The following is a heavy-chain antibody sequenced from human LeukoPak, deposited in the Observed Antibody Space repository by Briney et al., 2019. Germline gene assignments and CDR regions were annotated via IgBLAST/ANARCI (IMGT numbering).Heavy chain of an antibody. V-gene: IGHV4-59*12. CDR1: GGSISSYY. Sequence: PSETLSLTCTVSGGSISSYYWSWIRQPPGKGLEGIGYIYHSGSTYYNPSLKSRVTIPVDRSKNQFSLKLSSVTAADTAVYYCAREPSAVTGFYGMDVWGQGTTVTVSS. D-gene: IGHD3-10*01. CDR3: AREPSAVTGFYGMDV. CDR2: IYHSGST. J-gene: IGHJ6*02.